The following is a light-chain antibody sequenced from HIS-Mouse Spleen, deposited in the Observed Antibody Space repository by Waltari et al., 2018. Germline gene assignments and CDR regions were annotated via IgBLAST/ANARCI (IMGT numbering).Light chain of an antibody. Sequence: QSALTQPASVSGSPGQSITISCTGTSSDVRGYNYVSWYQQHPGKAPKLMIYDVSNRPSGVSNRFSGSKSGNTASLTISGLQAEDEADYYCSSYTSSSTLSVVFGGGTKLTVL. J-gene: IGLJ2*01. CDR3: SSYTSSSTLSVV. CDR1: SSDVRGYNY. CDR2: DVS. V-gene: IGLV2-14*03.